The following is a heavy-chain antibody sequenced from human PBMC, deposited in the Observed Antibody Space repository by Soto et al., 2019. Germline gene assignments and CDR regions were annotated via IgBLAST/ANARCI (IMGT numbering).Heavy chain of an antibody. CDR3: GKGTGSGSYLVDF. Sequence: GGSLRLSCAASGFTFNAYALHWVRRAPGKGLEWVALMSSDGTNEVYGESVKGRFTISRDNSRNTLYLQMNSLTSDDTAVYSCGKGTGSGSYLVDFWGLGTLVTVSS. D-gene: IGHD3-10*01. CDR2: MSSDGTNE. V-gene: IGHV3-30*18. J-gene: IGHJ4*02. CDR1: GFTFNAYA.